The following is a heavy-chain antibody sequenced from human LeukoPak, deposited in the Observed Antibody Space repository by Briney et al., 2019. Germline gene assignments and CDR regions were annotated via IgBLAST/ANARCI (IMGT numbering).Heavy chain of an antibody. J-gene: IGHJ4*02. CDR3: SAQPEEVAGGMNS. CDR2: ISSSSSYT. D-gene: IGHD6-19*01. V-gene: IGHV3-11*03. CDR1: GFTFSDYY. Sequence: GGSLRLSCAASGFTFSDYYMSWIRQAPGKGLEWVSYISSSSSYTNYADSVKGRFTISRDNSKNTLYLQMITLRAGDTAVYYCSAQPEEVAGGMNSWGQGALVTVSS.